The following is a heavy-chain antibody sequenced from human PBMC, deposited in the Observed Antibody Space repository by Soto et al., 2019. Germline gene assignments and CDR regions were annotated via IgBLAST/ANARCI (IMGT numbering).Heavy chain of an antibody. D-gene: IGHD3-22*01. CDR3: ARDRPMIVPHHTEGYYYVMDV. J-gene: IGHJ6*02. CDR1: GGSISSGGYY. Sequence: PSETLSLTCTVSGGSISSGGYYWSWIRQHPGKGLEWIGYIYYSGSTYYNPSLKSRVTISVDTSKNQFSLKLSSVTAADTAVYYCARDRPMIVPHHTEGYYYVMDVWGQGTTVTVSS. CDR2: IYYSGST. V-gene: IGHV4-31*03.